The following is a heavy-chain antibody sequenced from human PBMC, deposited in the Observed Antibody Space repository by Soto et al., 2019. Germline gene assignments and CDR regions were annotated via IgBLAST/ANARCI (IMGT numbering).Heavy chain of an antibody. V-gene: IGHV3-23*01. CDR1: GFTFSSYA. D-gene: IGHD3-10*01. CDR3: AKVHGSGNYHNFPDY. CDR2: ISGSGGST. J-gene: IGHJ4*02. Sequence: GGSLRLSCAASGFTFSSYAISWVRQAPGKGLEWVSLISGSGGSTYYADSVKGRFTISRDNSKNTLYLQMNSLRAEDTAVSYCAKVHGSGNYHNFPDYWGQGTLVTVSS.